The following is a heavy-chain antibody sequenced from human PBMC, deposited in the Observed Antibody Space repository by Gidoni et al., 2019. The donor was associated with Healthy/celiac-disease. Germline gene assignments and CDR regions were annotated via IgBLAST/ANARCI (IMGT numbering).Heavy chain of an antibody. V-gene: IGHV4-59*01. CDR3: ARDSGYEHFYYYGMDV. CDR2: IYYSGST. CDR1: GGPISSYY. D-gene: IGHD5-12*01. J-gene: IGHJ6*04. Sequence: QVQLQESGPGLVKPSETLSLTCTVSGGPISSYYWSWIRQPPGKGLEWIGYIYYSGSTNYNPSLKSRVTISVDTSKNQFSLKLSSVTAADTAVYYCARDSGYEHFYYYGMDVWGKGTTVTVSS.